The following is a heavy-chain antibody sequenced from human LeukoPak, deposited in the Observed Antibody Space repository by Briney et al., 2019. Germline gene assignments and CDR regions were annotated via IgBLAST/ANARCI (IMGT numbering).Heavy chain of an antibody. Sequence: GASLQISCKGSGYSFTSYWIGWVRPLPGKGLEWMGIIYPGDSDTRYSPSFQGQVTISADKSISTAYLQWSSLKASDTAMYYCARSGGETGTRNFDYWGQGTLVTVSS. CDR2: IYPGDSDT. V-gene: IGHV5-51*01. J-gene: IGHJ4*02. CDR1: GYSFTSYW. D-gene: IGHD1-7*01. CDR3: ARSGGETGTRNFDY.